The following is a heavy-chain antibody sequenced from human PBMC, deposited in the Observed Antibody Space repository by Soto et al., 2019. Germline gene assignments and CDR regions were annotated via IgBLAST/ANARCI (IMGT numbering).Heavy chain of an antibody. CDR1: GYTFTSYG. J-gene: IGHJ4*02. CDR3: ARDGSVVVPAAPRFDY. CDR2: ISAYNGNT. D-gene: IGHD2-2*01. V-gene: IGHV1-18*01. Sequence: QVQLVQSGAEVKKPGASVKVSCKASGYTFTSYGISWVRQAPGQGLEWMGWISAYNGNTNYAQKLQGRVTMTTDTSTSTAYMELRGLRSDDTAVYSCARDGSVVVPAAPRFDYWGQGTLVTVSS.